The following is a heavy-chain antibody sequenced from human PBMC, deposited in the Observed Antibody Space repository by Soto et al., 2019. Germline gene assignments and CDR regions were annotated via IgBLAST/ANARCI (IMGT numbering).Heavy chain of an antibody. CDR3: ARHSLALRKNNWFDP. D-gene: IGHD3-3*02. V-gene: IGHV4-39*01. CDR1: GDSIISSDFY. Sequence: WETLSLTCTVSGDSIISSDFYWGWVRQPPGKGLEWIGSIFYLGSSYYNPSLKSRVTMSVDTSKNQFSLRLRSVTAADTALYFCARHSLALRKNNWFDPWGQGIMVTVSS. J-gene: IGHJ5*02. CDR2: IFYLGSS.